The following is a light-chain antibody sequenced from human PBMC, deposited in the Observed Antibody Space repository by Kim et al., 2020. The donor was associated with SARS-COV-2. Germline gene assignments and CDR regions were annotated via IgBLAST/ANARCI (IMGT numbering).Light chain of an antibody. V-gene: IGLV1-44*01. Sequence: VTIPCSGGSSNIGSNTVNWYQQVPGTTPRLLIYSNTQRPSGVPDRFSGSKSGTSGSLAISGLQSEDEADYYCAAWDDSLNGPYWVFGGGTQLTVL. CDR2: SNT. CDR3: AAWDDSLNGPYWV. J-gene: IGLJ3*02. CDR1: SSNIGSNT.